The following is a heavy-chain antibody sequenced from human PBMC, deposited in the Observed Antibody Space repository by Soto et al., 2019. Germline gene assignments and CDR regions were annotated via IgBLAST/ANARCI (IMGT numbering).Heavy chain of an antibody. V-gene: IGHV4-59*01. Sequence: PSETLSLTCTVSGGSIGYYYWSWIRQPPGKGMEWMGYIYYRGSTNYNPSHRSRLTISVDTSKKQFSLKLPSVSAADTAVYYCARGPDSSSTPPPAPSYGMDVWGQGTPVTVSS. CDR3: ARGPDSSSTPPPAPSYGMDV. CDR1: GGSIGYYY. D-gene: IGHD6-6*01. J-gene: IGHJ6*02. CDR2: IYYRGST.